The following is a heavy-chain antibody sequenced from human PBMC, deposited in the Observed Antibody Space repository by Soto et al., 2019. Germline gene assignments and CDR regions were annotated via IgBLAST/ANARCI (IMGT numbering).Heavy chain of an antibody. CDR3: ARDDEDGGYGDLGY. D-gene: IGHD3-16*01. Sequence: QVQLVESGGGVVQPGRSLRLSCAASGFTFSNYIMHWVRQAPGKGLEWVAFILHDGNNKYYADSVKGRFTISRDNSKNELYLQMNSLTTEDTAMYYCARDDEDGGYGDLGYWGQGTLVTVSS. V-gene: IGHV3-30-3*01. CDR1: GFTFSNYI. J-gene: IGHJ4*02. CDR2: ILHDGNNK.